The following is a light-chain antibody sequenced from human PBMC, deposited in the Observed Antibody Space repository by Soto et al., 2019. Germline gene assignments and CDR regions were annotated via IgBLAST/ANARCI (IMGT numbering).Light chain of an antibody. CDR1: QSVLHNNGYNY. Sequence: DIVMRHSPLSLPVTPVEPSSIGCMANQSVLHNNGYNYLDWYMQKPGQSPQLLIYLGSNRASGVPDRFSGSGSGTDFTLKISRVEAADVGVYYCMQALQSLTFGQGTRLE. CDR3: MQALQSLT. CDR2: LGS. V-gene: IGKV2-28*01. J-gene: IGKJ5*01.